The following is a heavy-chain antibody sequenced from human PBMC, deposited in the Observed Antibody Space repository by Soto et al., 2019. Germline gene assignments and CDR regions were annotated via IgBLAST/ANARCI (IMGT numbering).Heavy chain of an antibody. D-gene: IGHD2-21*01. CDR2: ISGSGGST. J-gene: IGHJ5*02. CDR3: AKRSLIVVVIANPGRFDP. CDR1: GFTFSSYA. V-gene: IGHV3-23*01. Sequence: PGGSLRLSCAASGFTFSSYAMSWVRQAPGKGLEWVSAISGSGGSTYYADSVKGRFTISRDNSKNTLYLQMNSLRAEDTAVYYCAKRSLIVVVIANPGRFDPWGQGTLVTVSS.